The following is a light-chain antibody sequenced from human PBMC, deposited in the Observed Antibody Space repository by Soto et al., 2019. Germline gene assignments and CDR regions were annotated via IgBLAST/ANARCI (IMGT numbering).Light chain of an antibody. CDR1: QGIRKD. CDR2: AVS. CDR3: LQHNSYPLT. Sequence: DIQMTQSPSSLSASVGDRVTITCRASQGIRKDLGWYQQKPGKAPQRLIYAVSSLHSGVPSRFSGSGSGTEITLTISSLQPEDSATYYCLQHNSYPLTFGGGPKVEIK. J-gene: IGKJ4*01. V-gene: IGKV1-17*01.